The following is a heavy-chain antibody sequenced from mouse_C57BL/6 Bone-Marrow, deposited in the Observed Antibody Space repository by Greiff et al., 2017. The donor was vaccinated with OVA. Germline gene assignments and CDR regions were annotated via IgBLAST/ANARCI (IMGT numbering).Heavy chain of an antibody. Sequence: EVKLEESGGGLVKPGGSLKLSCAASGFTFSDYGMHWVRQAPEKGLEWVAYISSGSSTIYYADTVKGRFTISRDNAKNTLFLQMTSLRSEDTAMYYCARPRAYFYFDYWGQGTTLTVAS. V-gene: IGHV5-17*01. D-gene: IGHD2-10*01. CDR2: ISSGSSTI. CDR3: ARPRAYFYFDY. J-gene: IGHJ2*01. CDR1: GFTFSDYG.